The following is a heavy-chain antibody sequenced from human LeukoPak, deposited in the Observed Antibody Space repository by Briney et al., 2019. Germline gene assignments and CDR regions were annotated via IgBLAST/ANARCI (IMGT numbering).Heavy chain of an antibody. J-gene: IGHJ3*02. CDR3: ASLTTAEAFDI. V-gene: IGHV4-59*01. D-gene: IGHD3-22*01. CDR1: GGSISIYY. CDR2: IYDSGSN. Sequence: SETLSLTCTVSGGSISIYYWSWIRQPPGKGLEWIGYIYDSGSNNYNPSLKSRVTISVDTSKNQFSLKLGSVTAADTAVYYCASLTTAEAFDIWGQGTMVTVSS.